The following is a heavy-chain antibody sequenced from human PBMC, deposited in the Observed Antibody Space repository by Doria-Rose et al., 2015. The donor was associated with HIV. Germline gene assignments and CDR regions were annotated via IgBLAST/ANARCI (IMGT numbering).Heavy chain of an antibody. CDR3: ARIKSSRWYHKYYFDF. V-gene: IGHV2-26*01. CDR1: GVSLSSPGMG. D-gene: IGHD6-13*01. Sequence: QITLKESGPALVKPTETLTLTCTVSGVSLSSPGMGVSWIRQPPGKALEWLANIFSDDERSYKTSLNSRLTISRGTSKSQVVLTMTDMDPVDTATYYCARIKSSRWYHKYYFDFWGRGTLVIVSA. CDR2: IFSDDER. J-gene: IGHJ4*02.